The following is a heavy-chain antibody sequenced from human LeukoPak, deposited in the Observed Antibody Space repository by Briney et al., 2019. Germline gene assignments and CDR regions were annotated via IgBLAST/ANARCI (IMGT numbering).Heavy chain of an antibody. Sequence: GGSLRLSCAASGFIFSAYEMNWVRQAPGKGLEWVSYISSSTRTIYYADSVKGRFTISRDNAKNSLYLQMNNLRDEDTAVYYCARDWPRDGYHEIFEYWGQGTLVTVSS. CDR1: GFIFSAYE. V-gene: IGHV3-48*02. CDR3: ARDWPRDGYHEIFEY. J-gene: IGHJ4*02. D-gene: IGHD5-24*01. CDR2: ISSSTRTI.